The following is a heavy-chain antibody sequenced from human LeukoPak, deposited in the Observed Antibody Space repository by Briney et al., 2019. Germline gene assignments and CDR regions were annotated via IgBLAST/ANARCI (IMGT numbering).Heavy chain of an antibody. CDR1: GYSISSGYY. CDR2: IYHSGST. Sequence: SETLSLTCTVSGYSISSGYYWGWIRQPPGKGREWIGRIYHSGSTYYNPSLKSRVTISVDTSKNQFSLKLSSVTAADTAVYYCARDMITFGGVKERFDYWGQGTLVTVSS. J-gene: IGHJ4*02. D-gene: IGHD3-16*01. CDR3: ARDMITFGGVKERFDY. V-gene: IGHV4-38-2*02.